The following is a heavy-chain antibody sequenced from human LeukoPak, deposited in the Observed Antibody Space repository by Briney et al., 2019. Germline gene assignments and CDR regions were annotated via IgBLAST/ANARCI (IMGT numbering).Heavy chain of an antibody. D-gene: IGHD3-9*01. CDR3: ARAPYDILTGYPYWYFDL. J-gene: IGHJ2*01. CDR2: ISVSSSYI. Sequence: PGGSLRLSCAASGFTLSNHTMNWVRQAPGKGLEWVSSISVSSSYIYYADSVKGRFTISRDNAKNSLYLQMNSLRAEDTAVYYCARAPYDILTGYPYWYFDLWGRGTLVTVSS. V-gene: IGHV3-21*01. CDR1: GFTLSNHT.